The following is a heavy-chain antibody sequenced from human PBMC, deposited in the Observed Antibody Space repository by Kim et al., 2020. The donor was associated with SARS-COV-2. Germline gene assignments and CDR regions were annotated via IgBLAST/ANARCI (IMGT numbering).Heavy chain of an antibody. J-gene: IGHJ6*03. D-gene: IGHD3-16*01. CDR3: AKTFGFWDSVDQRYYYHNMDV. Sequence: GGSLRLSCAASGFTVSTYTMIWVRQAPGTGLDWVSRIITNGRNTYYAESVKGRFTISRDNSKNTMHLQMHSLRVEDTAIYYCAKTFGFWDSVDQRYYYHNMDVWGNGTTVTGSS. V-gene: IGHV3-23*01. CDR2: IITNGRNT. CDR1: GFTVSTYT.